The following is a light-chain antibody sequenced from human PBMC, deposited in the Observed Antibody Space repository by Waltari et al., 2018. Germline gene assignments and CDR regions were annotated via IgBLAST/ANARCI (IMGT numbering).Light chain of an antibody. J-gene: IGKJ4*01. CDR3: QQYNDWPLT. CDR1: QSASTT. V-gene: IGKV3-15*01. CDR2: GVS. Sequence: EIAMTQSPATLSVSPGERATLSCRPSQSASTTLAWYQQKPGQAPRLLIYGVSTRATGIPARFSGSGSVTEFTLTISSLETEDFAVYFCQQYNDWPLTFGGGTTVEIK.